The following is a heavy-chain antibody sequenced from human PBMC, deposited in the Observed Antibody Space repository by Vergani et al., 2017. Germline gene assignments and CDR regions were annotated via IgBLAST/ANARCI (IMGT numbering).Heavy chain of an antibody. D-gene: IGHD6-19*01. CDR3: AKNAAGLEIRPDAFDI. Sequence: EVQLLESGGGLVQPGGSLRLSCAASGFTFSSYAMSWVRQAPGKGLEWVSGISGSGGSTYYSDSVKGRFTISRDNSKNTLYLQMNSLRAEDRAVYYCAKNAAGLEIRPDAFDIWGQGTMVTVSS. CDR1: GFTFSSYA. V-gene: IGHV3-23*01. CDR2: ISGSGGST. J-gene: IGHJ3*02.